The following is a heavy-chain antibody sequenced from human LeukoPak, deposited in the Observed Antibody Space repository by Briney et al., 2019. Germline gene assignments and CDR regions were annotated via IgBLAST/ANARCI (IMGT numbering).Heavy chain of an antibody. D-gene: IGHD2-15*01. J-gene: IGHJ6*04. CDR3: ARDVGGGSSYYYYGMDV. CDR1: GGTFSSYA. CDR2: IIPIFGTA. V-gene: IGHV1-69*13. Sequence: SVKVSCKASGGTFSSYAISWARQAPGQGLEWMGGIIPIFGTANYAQKFQGRVTITADESTSTAYMELSSLRSEDTAAYYCARDVGGGSSYYYYGMDVWGKGTTVTVSS.